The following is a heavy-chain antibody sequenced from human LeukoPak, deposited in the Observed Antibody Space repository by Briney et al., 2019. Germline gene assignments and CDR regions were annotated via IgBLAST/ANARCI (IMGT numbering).Heavy chain of an antibody. CDR1: GGSFGGYY. V-gene: IGHV4-34*01. CDR2: INHSGST. Sequence: PSETLSLTCAVYGGSFGGYYWSCIRQPPGKGLEWIGEINHSGSTNYNPSLKRRVTISVDTSKNQFSLKLSSVTAADTAVYYCARSSYRGPYYFDYWGQGTLVTVSS. J-gene: IGHJ4*02. CDR3: ARSSYRGPYYFDY. D-gene: IGHD5-18*01.